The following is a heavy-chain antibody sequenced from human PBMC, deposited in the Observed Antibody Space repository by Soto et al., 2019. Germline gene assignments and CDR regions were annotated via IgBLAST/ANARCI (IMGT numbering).Heavy chain of an antibody. Sequence: EVQLLESGGGLVQPGGSLRLSCAASRLTFSDYAMSWVRPAPGKGLEWVSAISGSGGGTYYADSVKGRFTISRDNSKKTLYLPMNSLRAEDTAVYSCAKGDSSGYTRYGDYWGQGTLVTVSS. CDR2: ISGSGGGT. D-gene: IGHD3-22*01. CDR3: AKGDSSGYTRYGDY. J-gene: IGHJ4*02. CDR1: RLTFSDYA. V-gene: IGHV3-23*01.